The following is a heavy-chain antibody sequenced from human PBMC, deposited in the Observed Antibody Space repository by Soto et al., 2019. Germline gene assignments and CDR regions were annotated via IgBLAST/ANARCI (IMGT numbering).Heavy chain of an antibody. D-gene: IGHD2-21*02. CDR3: AKRDVPHSTSNAYFYDH. CDR1: GFPFAPST. V-gene: IGHV3-23*01. Sequence: GSLRLSCGVSGFPFAPSTMSWVRQAPGKGLEWVSTISVSVGSTYSADSVQGRFTVSSDISDNTLFLRMTSLTADDTAVYFCAKRDVPHSTSNAYFYDHWGRGVLVTVSS. CDR2: ISVSVGST. J-gene: IGHJ4*02.